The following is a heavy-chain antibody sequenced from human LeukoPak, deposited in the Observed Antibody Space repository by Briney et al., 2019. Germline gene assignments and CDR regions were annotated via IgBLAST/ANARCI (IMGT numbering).Heavy chain of an antibody. CDR1: GFTFSNYG. Sequence: GGSLRLSCAASGFTFSNYGMHWVRQAPGKGLEWVAVISYDESDKNYADSVKGRFTISRDNSKNTLYLQMNSLRPEDTAVYYCAKGVVAATNAAYYGMDAWGQGTTVTVSS. CDR3: AKGVVAATNAAYYGMDA. J-gene: IGHJ6*02. CDR2: ISYDESDK. D-gene: IGHD2-15*01. V-gene: IGHV3-30*18.